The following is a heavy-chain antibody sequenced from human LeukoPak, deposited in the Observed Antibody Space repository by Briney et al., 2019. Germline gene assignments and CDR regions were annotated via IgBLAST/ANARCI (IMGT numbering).Heavy chain of an antibody. D-gene: IGHD3-22*01. J-gene: IGHJ3*01. CDR3: AKAGVRYFDSSGLYAFDF. CDR1: GGSISSTSYY. Sequence: SETLSLTCAVSGGSISSTSYYWAWIRQPPGKGLEWIGTIYYSGSTYHSPSLKSRVTLSVDTSRNQFSLRLSSVDAADTAVYYCAKAGVRYFDSSGLYAFDFWGQGTTVTVSS. V-gene: IGHV4-39*01. CDR2: IYYSGST.